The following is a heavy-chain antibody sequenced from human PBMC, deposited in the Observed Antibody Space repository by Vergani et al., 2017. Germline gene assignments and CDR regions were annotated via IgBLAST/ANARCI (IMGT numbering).Heavy chain of an antibody. CDR2: IYTSGST. V-gene: IGHV4-61*02. CDR1: GGSISSGDYY. CDR3: ARDSPTVVTS. J-gene: IGHJ5*02. Sequence: QVQLQESGPGLVKPSQTLSLTCTVSGGSISSGDYYWSWIRQPAGKGLEWIGRIYTSGSTNYHPSLKSRVTMSVDTSKNQFSLKLSSVTAADTAVYYCARDSPTVVTSWGQGTLVTVSS. D-gene: IGHD4-23*01.